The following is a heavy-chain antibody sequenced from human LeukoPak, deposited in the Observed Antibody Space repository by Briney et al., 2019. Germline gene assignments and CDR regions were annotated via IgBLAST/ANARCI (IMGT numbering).Heavy chain of an antibody. CDR2: FISSSNYT. J-gene: IGHJ6*03. V-gene: IGHV3-21*01. CDR1: GFSFSTYN. D-gene: IGHD5-18*01. Sequence: GGSLRLSCTASGFSFSTYNINWVRQAPGKGLEWVSSFISSSNYTYYADSLKGRFTVSRDNANNALYLQINSLRPEDTGVYYCARDRTALVPDYMDVWGNGTTVTVSS. CDR3: ARDRTALVPDYMDV.